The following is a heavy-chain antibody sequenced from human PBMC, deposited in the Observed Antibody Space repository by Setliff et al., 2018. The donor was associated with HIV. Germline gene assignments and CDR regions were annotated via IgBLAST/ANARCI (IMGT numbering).Heavy chain of an antibody. J-gene: IGHJ4*02. CDR3: TTDRPRLERHFFDSSGYLDS. CDR2: IKSNIDGGTT. V-gene: IGHV3-15*05. D-gene: IGHD3-22*01. CDR1: GFTFSSYY. Sequence: GGSLRLSCAASGFTFSSYYMSWVRQAPGKGLEWVGRIKSNIDGGTTDYAAPVKGRFTISRDDSKNTVYLQMDSLKSEDTAVYFCTTDRPRLERHFFDSSGYLDSWGQGTLVTVSS.